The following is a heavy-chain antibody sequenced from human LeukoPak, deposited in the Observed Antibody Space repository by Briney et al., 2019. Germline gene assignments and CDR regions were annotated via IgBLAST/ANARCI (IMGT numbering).Heavy chain of an antibody. CDR3: ARGQNGDFWSGYPAYNWFEP. CDR1: GGSISSSSYY. D-gene: IGHD3-3*01. V-gene: IGHV4-39*07. J-gene: IGHJ5*02. CDR2: IYYSGST. Sequence: SETLSLTCTVSGGSISSSSYYWGWIRQPPGKGLEWIGSIYYSGSTYYNPSLKSRVTISVDTSKNQFSLKLGSVTAADTAVYYCARGQNGDFWSGYPAYNWFEPWGQGTLVTVSS.